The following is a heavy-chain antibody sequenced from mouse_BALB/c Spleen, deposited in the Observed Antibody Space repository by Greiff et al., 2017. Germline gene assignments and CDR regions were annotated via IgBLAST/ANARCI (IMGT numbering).Heavy chain of an antibody. V-gene: IGHV3-2*02. J-gene: IGHJ2*01. CDR2: ISYSGST. D-gene: IGHD2-1*01. CDR1: GYSITSDYA. CDR3: ANYGNYEAFDY. Sequence: VQLKESGPGLVKPSQSLSLTCTVTGYSITSDYAWNWIRQFPGNKLEWMGYISYSGSTSYNPSLKSRISITRDTSKNQFFLQLNSVTTEDTATYYCANYGNYEAFDYWGQGTTLTVSS.